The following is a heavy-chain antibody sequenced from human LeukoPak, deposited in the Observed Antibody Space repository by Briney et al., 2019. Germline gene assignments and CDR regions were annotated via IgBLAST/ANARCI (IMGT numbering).Heavy chain of an antibody. V-gene: IGHV3-30*19. J-gene: IGHJ4*02. D-gene: IGHD3-10*01. CDR2: ISYDGGNK. CDR3: ASDRYYGSGNYYKLPQN. CDR1: GFTFSSYG. Sequence: PGGSLRLSCAASGFTFSSYGMHWVRQAPGKGLEWVAVISYDGGNKYYADSVKGRFTISRDNSKNTLYLQMNSLRAEDTAVYYCASDRYYGSGNYYKLPQNWGQRTLATDPS.